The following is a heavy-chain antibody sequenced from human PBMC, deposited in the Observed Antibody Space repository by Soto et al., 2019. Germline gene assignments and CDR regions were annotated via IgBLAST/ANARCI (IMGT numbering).Heavy chain of an antibody. CDR1: GFSLSTSGVG. J-gene: IGHJ4*02. D-gene: IGHD5-18*01. Sequence: QITLKESGPTLVKPTQTLTLTCTFSGFSLSTSGVGVGWIRQPPGEALEWLALIYWDVDKRYSPSLKSRLTITKDTSKNQVVLTMTSMDPVDTATYYCARHDTPMVTFDYWGQGTLVTVSS. CDR3: ARHDTPMVTFDY. CDR2: IYWDVDK. V-gene: IGHV2-5*02.